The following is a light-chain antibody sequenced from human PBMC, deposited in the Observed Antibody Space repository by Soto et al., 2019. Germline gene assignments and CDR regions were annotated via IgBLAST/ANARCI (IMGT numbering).Light chain of an antibody. J-gene: IGKJ4*01. CDR2: DAS. V-gene: IGKV3-11*01. CDR1: QTISSY. Sequence: EIVLTQSPATLSLSPGERATLSCRASQTISSYLAWYQQKPGQAPRLLIYDASNRAAGIPARFSGFGSGTDFTLTFSSLEPDDVAIYYCQQRTNWPLTFGGGTNVEIK. CDR3: QQRTNWPLT.